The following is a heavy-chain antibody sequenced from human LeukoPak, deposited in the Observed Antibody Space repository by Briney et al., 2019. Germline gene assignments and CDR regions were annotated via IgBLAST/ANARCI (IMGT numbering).Heavy chain of an antibody. V-gene: IGHV4-59*01. CDR2: YTGST. D-gene: IGHD1-26*01. Sequence: SETLSLTCTVSGGSISSYYWSWIRQPPGKGLEWIGYYTGSTNYNPSLTSRVTISVDTSKNQFSLKLTSVTAADTAVYYCARDPYSGSYGAYYYYYMDVWGKGTTVTISS. CDR3: ARDPYSGSYGAYYYYYMDV. J-gene: IGHJ6*03. CDR1: GGSISSYY.